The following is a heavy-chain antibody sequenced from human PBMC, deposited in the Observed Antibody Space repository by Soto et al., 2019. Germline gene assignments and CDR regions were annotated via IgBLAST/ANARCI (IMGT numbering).Heavy chain of an antibody. Sequence: ASVKVSCKASGYTFTGYYMHWVRQAPGQGLEWMGWINPNSGGTNYAQKFQGWVTMTRDTSISTAYMELSRLRSDDTAVYYCARALRGYSYGYDYYYGMDVWAQDTTVTVSS. D-gene: IGHD5-18*01. CDR2: INPNSGGT. V-gene: IGHV1-2*04. CDR1: GYTFTGYY. J-gene: IGHJ6*02. CDR3: ARALRGYSYGYDYYYGMDV.